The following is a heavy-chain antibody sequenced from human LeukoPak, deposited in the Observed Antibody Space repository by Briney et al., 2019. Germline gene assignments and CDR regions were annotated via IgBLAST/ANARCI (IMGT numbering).Heavy chain of an antibody. CDR1: GLTFSSHW. D-gene: IGHD4-17*01. CDR3: AKVAYSYDYGDFFDY. Sequence: GGSLRLSCAASGLTFSSHWMHWVRQAPGKGLVWVSRITNDGSSTTYADSVKGRFTISRDNAKNMLYLQVNSLRAEDTAVYYCAKVAYSYDYGDFFDYWGQGTLVTVSS. J-gene: IGHJ4*02. CDR2: ITNDGSST. V-gene: IGHV3-74*01.